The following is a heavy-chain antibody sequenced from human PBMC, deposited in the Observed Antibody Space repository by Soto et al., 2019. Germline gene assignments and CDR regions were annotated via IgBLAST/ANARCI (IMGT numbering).Heavy chain of an antibody. CDR2: IYYSGST. CDR3: ARVVATVTTYYFDY. CDR1: GGSISSGDYY. V-gene: IGHV4-30-4*01. J-gene: IGHJ4*02. D-gene: IGHD4-17*01. Sequence: SETLSLTCTVSGGSISSGDYYWSWIRQPPGKGLGWIGYIYYSGSTYYNPSLKSRVTISVDTSKNQFSLKLSSVAAADTAVYYCARVVATVTTYYFDYWGQGTLVTVSS.